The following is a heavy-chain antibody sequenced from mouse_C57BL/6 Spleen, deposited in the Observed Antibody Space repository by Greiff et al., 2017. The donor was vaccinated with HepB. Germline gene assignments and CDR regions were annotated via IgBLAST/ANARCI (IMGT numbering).Heavy chain of an antibody. V-gene: IGHV1-81*01. CDR1: GYTFTSYG. J-gene: IGHJ2*01. CDR3: ARSNLPTEREENYFDY. Sequence: QVQLQQSGAELARPGASVKLSCKASGYTFTSYGISWVKQRTGQGLEWIGEIYPRSGNTYYNEKFKGKATLTADKSSSTAYMELRSLTSEDSAVYFCARSNLPTEREENYFDYWGQGTTLTVSS. CDR2: IYPRSGNT. D-gene: IGHD6-1*01.